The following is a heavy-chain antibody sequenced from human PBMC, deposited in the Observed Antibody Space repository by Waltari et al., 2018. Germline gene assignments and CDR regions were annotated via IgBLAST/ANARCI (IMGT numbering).Heavy chain of an antibody. Sequence: EVQLVESGGGLVQPGGSLRLSCAASGFTFSSYWMSWVRPAPGKGREWVANIKQDGSEKYYVDSGKGRFTISRDNAKNTLYLQMNSLRAEDTAVYYCAKDFIAARNPSHYYYYMDVWGKGTTVTVSS. V-gene: IGHV3-7*03. CDR1: GFTFSSYW. D-gene: IGHD6-6*01. J-gene: IGHJ6*03. CDR2: IKQDGSEK. CDR3: AKDFIAARNPSHYYYYMDV.